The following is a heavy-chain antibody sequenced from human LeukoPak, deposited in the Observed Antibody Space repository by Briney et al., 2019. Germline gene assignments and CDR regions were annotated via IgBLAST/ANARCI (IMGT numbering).Heavy chain of an antibody. CDR3: ATLEVIIGDY. CDR2: INPNSGGT. J-gene: IGHJ4*02. D-gene: IGHD3-3*01. Sequence: ASVKVSCMASGYTFTGYYMHRVRQAPGQGLEWLGWINPNSGGTNYAQKFQGRVTMTRDTSISTAYMELSRLRSDDTAVYYCATLEVIIGDYWGQGTLVTVSS. CDR1: GYTFTGYY. V-gene: IGHV1-2*02.